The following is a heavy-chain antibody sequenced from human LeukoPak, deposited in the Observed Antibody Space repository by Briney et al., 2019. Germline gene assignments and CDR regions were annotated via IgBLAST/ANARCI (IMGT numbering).Heavy chain of an antibody. Sequence: PSETLSLTCTVSGYSISSGYYWGWIRQPPGKGLEWIGSIYHSGTTYYNPSLKSRVTISIDTSKNQFSLKLSSVTAADTAVYYCATYSSSSPGYWGQGTLVTVSS. D-gene: IGHD6-13*01. V-gene: IGHV4-38-2*02. CDR3: ATYSSSSPGY. CDR2: IYHSGTT. CDR1: GYSISSGYY. J-gene: IGHJ4*02.